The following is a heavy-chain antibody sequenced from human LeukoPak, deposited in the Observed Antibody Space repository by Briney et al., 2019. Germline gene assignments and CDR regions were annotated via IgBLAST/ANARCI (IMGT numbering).Heavy chain of an antibody. CDR3: ARDLNYCYDSSGYYYGYFDY. D-gene: IGHD3-22*01. V-gene: IGHV1-69*01. CDR2: IIPIFGTA. CDR1: GGTFSSYA. J-gene: IGHJ4*02. Sequence: SAKVSCKASGGTFSSYAISWVRQAPGQGLEWMGGIIPIFGTANYAQKFQGRVTITADESTSTAYMELSSLRSEDTAVYYCARDLNYCYDSSGYYYGYFDYWGQGTLVTVSS.